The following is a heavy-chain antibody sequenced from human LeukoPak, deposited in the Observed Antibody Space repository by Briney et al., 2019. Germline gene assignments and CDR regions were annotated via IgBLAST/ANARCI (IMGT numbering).Heavy chain of an antibody. CDR2: ISWNSGSI. J-gene: IGHJ3*02. CDR1: GFTFDDYA. D-gene: IGHD2-21*02. V-gene: IGHV3-9*01. Sequence: GRSLRLSCAASGFTFDDYAMHWVRQAPGKGLEWVSGISWNSGSIGYADSVKGRFTISRDNAKNSLYLQMNSLRAEDTALYYCAKDIGVVVTAFDIWGQGTMVTVSS. CDR3: AKDIGVVVTAFDI.